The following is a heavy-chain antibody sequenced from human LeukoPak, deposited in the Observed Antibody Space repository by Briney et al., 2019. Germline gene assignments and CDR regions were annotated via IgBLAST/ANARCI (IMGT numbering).Heavy chain of an antibody. CDR1: GGSISSSSYY. D-gene: IGHD4-17*01. CDR3: ARDRNGEGRIDY. J-gene: IGHJ4*02. CDR2: IHYSEST. Sequence: SDTLSLTCSVSGGSISSSSYYWSWIRLPPGKGLEWFGYIHYSESTNYIPSLKSRVTISVDTSKNQFSLKLSSVTAADTAVYYCARDRNGEGRIDYWGQGTLVTVSS. V-gene: IGHV4-61*01.